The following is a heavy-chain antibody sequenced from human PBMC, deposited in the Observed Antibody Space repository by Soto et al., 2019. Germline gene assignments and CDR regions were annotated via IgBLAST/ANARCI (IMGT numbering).Heavy chain of an antibody. Sequence: QVQLQESGPGLVKPSETLSLTCAVSGDSLSGTYWWSWVRQAPGGGLQWIGEISYSGTTDYDPCLMSRVTISMDKSRSEFSLTLISVTAAYSASYYCARHILVTGTRGFAFWSQGILVTVSS. D-gene: IGHD6-19*01. CDR1: GDSLSGTYW. V-gene: IGHV4-4*02. CDR2: ISYSGTT. CDR3: ARHILVTGTRGFAF. J-gene: IGHJ4*02.